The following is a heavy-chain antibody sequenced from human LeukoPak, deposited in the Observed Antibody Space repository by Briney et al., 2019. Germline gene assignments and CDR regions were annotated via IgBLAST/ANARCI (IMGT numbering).Heavy chain of an antibody. V-gene: IGHV4-4*07. CDR3: ASKLGGDAFDI. CDR1: GGSISNY. J-gene: IGHJ3*02. Sequence: SETLSLICTVSGGSISNYWSWMRPPAGKGLAWIGRIYTSGSTNYNPSLKSRVTMSVDTPKNQFSLKLSSVTAADTAVYYCASKLGGDAFDIWGQGTMVTVSS. D-gene: IGHD7-27*01. CDR2: IYTSGST.